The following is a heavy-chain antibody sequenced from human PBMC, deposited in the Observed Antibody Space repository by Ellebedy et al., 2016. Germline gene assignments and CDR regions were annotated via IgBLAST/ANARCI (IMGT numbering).Heavy chain of an antibody. V-gene: IGHV3-30*03. D-gene: IGHD3-10*01. Sequence: GESLKISXAASGFSFSSDGMHWVRQAPGKGLEWVAVISDDGTYKYYRDSVKGRFTISRDNSKNTLYLQMSSLRAEDTAVYYCASGWSLFAYWGQGTLVTVSS. CDR3: ASGWSLFAY. CDR2: ISDDGTYK. CDR1: GFSFSSDG. J-gene: IGHJ4*02.